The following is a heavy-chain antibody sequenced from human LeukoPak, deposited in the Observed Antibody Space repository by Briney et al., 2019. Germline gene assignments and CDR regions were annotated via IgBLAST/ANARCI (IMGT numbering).Heavy chain of an antibody. J-gene: IGHJ4*02. CDR3: ARALLWFGEFDY. CDR2: IIPIFGTA. Sequence: ASVKVSCKASGGTFSSYAISWVRQAPGQGLEWMGGIIPIFGTANYAQKFQGRVTITADESTSTAYMELSSLRSEDTAVYYCARALLWFGEFDYWGQGTLVTVSS. CDR1: GGTFSSYA. V-gene: IGHV1-69*13. D-gene: IGHD3-10*01.